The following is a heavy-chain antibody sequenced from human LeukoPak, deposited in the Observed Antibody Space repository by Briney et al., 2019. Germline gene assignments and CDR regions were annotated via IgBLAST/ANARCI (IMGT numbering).Heavy chain of an antibody. J-gene: IGHJ4*02. V-gene: IGHV1-2*02. Sequence: ASVKVSCKASGYTFTGYYMHWVRQAPGQGLEWIGWINPNSGGTNYAQKFQGRVTMTRDTSISTAYMELSRLRSDDTAVYYCARPVRFLDYYFDYWGQGTLVTVSS. D-gene: IGHD3-3*01. CDR1: GYTFTGYY. CDR2: INPNSGGT. CDR3: ARPVRFLDYYFDY.